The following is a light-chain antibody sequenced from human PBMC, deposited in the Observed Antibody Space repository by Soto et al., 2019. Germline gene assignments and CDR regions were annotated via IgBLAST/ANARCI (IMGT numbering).Light chain of an antibody. J-gene: IGKJ4*01. CDR3: QQYNSYPLT. V-gene: IGKV1-5*03. CDR1: QSISSW. CDR2: KAS. Sequence: DIPMTQSPSTLSASVGERVTITCRASQSISSWLAWYQQKPGKAPTLLIYKASSLKSGVPSRFSGSGSGTEFTLTISSLQPDDFATYYCQQYNSYPLTFGGGTKVEIK.